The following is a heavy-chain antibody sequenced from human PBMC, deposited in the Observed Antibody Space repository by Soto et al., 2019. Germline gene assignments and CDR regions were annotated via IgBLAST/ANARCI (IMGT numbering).Heavy chain of an antibody. CDR1: GGSFSGDY. V-gene: IGHV4-34*01. CDR2: INHSGST. Sequence: SETLSLTFAVYGGSFSGDYWSWIRQPPGKGLEWIGEINHSGSTNYNPSLKSRVTISVDTSKNQFSLKLSSVTAADTAVYYCARAVTPSGDYDFWSGYYLDYWGQGTLVTVSS. CDR3: ARAVTPSGDYDFWSGYYLDY. D-gene: IGHD3-3*01. J-gene: IGHJ4*02.